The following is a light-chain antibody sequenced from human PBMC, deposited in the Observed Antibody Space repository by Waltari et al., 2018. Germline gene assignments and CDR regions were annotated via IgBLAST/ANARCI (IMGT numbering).Light chain of an antibody. Sequence: QSALTQPASVSGSPGQSIPISCTVRSTDLGSSTLVSWYQHHPDKAPKLLIYEGTERPSGISHRFSGSKSGNTASLTISTLQAEDEADYYCFSYADGRSLVFGGGTKLTVL. J-gene: IGLJ2*01. CDR2: EGT. CDR1: STDLGSSTL. V-gene: IGLV2-23*01. CDR3: FSYADGRSLV.